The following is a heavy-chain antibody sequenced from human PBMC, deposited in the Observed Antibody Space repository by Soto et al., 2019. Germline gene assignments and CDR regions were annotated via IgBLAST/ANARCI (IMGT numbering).Heavy chain of an antibody. V-gene: IGHV1-69*13. Sequence: EASVKVSCKASGGTFSIYAISWVRQAPGQGLEWMGGIIPIFGTANYAQKFQGRVTITADESTSTAYMELSSLRSEDTAVYYCARGTGSNFDYWGQGTLVTVSS. CDR1: GGTFSIYA. D-gene: IGHD3-9*01. CDR2: IIPIFGTA. CDR3: ARGTGSNFDY. J-gene: IGHJ4*02.